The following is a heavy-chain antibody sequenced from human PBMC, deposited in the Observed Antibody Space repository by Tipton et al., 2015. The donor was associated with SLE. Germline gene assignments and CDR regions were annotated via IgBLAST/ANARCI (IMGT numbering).Heavy chain of an antibody. CDR3: ARDRGSGWFDFDY. CDR2: IYSGGST. J-gene: IGHJ4*02. D-gene: IGHD6-19*01. Sequence: SLRLSCAASGFTFSSYWMHWVRQAPGKGLEWVSVIYSGGSTSYADSVKGRFTISRDNSRNTLYLQMNSLRAEDTAVYYCARDRGSGWFDFDYWGQGTLVTVSS. V-gene: IGHV3-53*05. CDR1: GFTFSSYW.